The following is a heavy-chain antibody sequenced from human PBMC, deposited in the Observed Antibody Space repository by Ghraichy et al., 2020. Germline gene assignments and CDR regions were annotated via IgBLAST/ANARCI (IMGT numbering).Heavy chain of an antibody. J-gene: IGHJ4*02. Sequence: ASVKVSCKASGYTFTGYYMHWVRQAPGQGLEWMGWINPNSGGTNYAQKFQGRVTMTRDTSISTAYMELSRLRSDDTAVYYCAIRGRGYSYGVSFDYWGQGTLVTVSS. CDR1: GYTFTGYY. CDR3: AIRGRGYSYGVSFDY. V-gene: IGHV1-2*02. CDR2: INPNSGGT. D-gene: IGHD5-18*01.